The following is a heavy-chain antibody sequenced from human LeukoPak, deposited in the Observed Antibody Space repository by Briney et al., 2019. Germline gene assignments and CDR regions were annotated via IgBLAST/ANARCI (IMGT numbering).Heavy chain of an antibody. D-gene: IGHD3-16*01. CDR1: GFTLSSYT. J-gene: IGHJ4*02. CDR2: ISSGSGYI. CDR3: ARGNYYDA. V-gene: IGHV3-21*01. Sequence: GGSLRLSCAASGFTLSSYTMDWVRQAPGKGLEWVSSISSGSGYIYYADPVRGRFTISRDNAKNSLYLQMNSLRAEDTAVYYCARGNYYDAWGQGTLVTVSS.